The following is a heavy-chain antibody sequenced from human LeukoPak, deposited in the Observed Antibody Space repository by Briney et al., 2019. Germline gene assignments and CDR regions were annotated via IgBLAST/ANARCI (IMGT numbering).Heavy chain of an antibody. J-gene: IGHJ4*02. V-gene: IGHV4-61*01. CDR3: ARGASTRDFDY. D-gene: IGHD1-26*01. CDR1: GGSISSSSYY. Sequence: SETLSLTCTVSGGSISSSSYYWSWIRQPPGKGLEWIGYIYQSGSTSYNPSLKSRVTISVDTSKNQFSLKLSSVTAADTAMYYCARGASTRDFDYWGQGTLVTVSS. CDR2: IYQSGST.